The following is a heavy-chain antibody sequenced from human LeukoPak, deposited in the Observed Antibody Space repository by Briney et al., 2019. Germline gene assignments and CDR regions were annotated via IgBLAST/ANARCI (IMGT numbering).Heavy chain of an antibody. Sequence: GGSLRLSCAASGFTFSSYAMHWVRQAPGKGLEWVAVISYDGSNKYYADSVKGRFTISRDNSKNTLYLQMNSLRAEDTAVYYCAIADDYGDPQIDYWGQGTLVTVSS. J-gene: IGHJ4*02. V-gene: IGHV3-30-3*01. CDR1: GFTFSSYA. CDR2: ISYDGSNK. D-gene: IGHD4-17*01. CDR3: AIADDYGDPQIDY.